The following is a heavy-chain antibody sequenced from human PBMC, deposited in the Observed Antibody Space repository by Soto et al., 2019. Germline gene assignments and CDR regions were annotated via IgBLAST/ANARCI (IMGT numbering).Heavy chain of an antibody. CDR2: FDPEDGET. CDR1: GYTLTELS. Sequence: ASVKVSCKVSGYTLTELSMHWLRQAPGKGLEWMGGFDPEDGETIYAQKFQGRVTMTEDTSTDTAYMELSSLRSEDTAVYYCATGGGAAAGTNWFDPWGQGTLVTVSS. CDR3: ATGGGAAAGTNWFDP. J-gene: IGHJ5*02. D-gene: IGHD6-13*01. V-gene: IGHV1-24*01.